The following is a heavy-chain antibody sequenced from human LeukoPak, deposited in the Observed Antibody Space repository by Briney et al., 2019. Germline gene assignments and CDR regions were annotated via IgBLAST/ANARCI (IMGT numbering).Heavy chain of an antibody. D-gene: IGHD3-10*01. CDR1: GGSISSYY. CDR3: ARDSYYGSGSDINWFDP. Sequence: SETLSLTCTVSGGSISSYYWSWIRQPAGKGLEWIGRIYTSGSTNYNPSLKSRVTMSVDTSKNQFSPKLSSVTAADTAVYYCARDSYYGSGSDINWFDPWGQGTLVTVSS. V-gene: IGHV4-4*07. J-gene: IGHJ5*02. CDR2: IYTSGST.